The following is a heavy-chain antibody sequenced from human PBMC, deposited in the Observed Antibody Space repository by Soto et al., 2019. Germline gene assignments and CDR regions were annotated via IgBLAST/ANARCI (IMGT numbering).Heavy chain of an antibody. CDR1: GGSISSADDH. J-gene: IGHJ5*01. D-gene: IGHD5-18*01. Sequence: SETLSLTCTVSGGSISSADDHWNWIRQPPGKGLEWIGDIYYSGSTHYNPSLKSRVTISIDTSKNQFSLKLISVTAADTAVYYCARDRGYIFGYNWVDPWGQGSLVT. V-gene: IGHV4-30-4*01. CDR3: ARDRGYIFGYNWVDP. CDR2: IYYSGST.